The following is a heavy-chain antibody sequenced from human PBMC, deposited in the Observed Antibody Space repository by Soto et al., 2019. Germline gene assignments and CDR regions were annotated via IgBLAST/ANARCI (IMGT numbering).Heavy chain of an antibody. CDR1: GYSFTTYW. CDR2: IYPGDSDT. J-gene: IGHJ4*02. D-gene: IGHD6-13*01. Sequence: PGESLKISCQGSGYSFTTYWIAWVRQMPGKGLEWMGIIYPGDSDTRYSPSFQGQVTISADTSISTAYLQWSSLKASDSAMYYCLRGVPWYGSNWDFDYWGQGTLVTVSS. CDR3: LRGVPWYGSNWDFDY. V-gene: IGHV5-51*01.